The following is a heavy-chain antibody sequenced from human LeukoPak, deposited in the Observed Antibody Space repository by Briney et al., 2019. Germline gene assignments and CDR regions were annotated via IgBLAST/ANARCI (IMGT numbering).Heavy chain of an antibody. D-gene: IGHD5-18*01. V-gene: IGHV4-59*01. CDR1: GGSISSYY. CDR3: ARGYSYGQKPFNDI. Sequence: SETLSPTCTVSGGSISSYYWSWIRQPPGKGLEWIGYIYYSGSTNYNPSLKSRVTISVDTSKNQFSLKLSSVTAADTAVYYCARGYSYGQKPFNDIWGQGTMVTVSS. J-gene: IGHJ3*02. CDR2: IYYSGST.